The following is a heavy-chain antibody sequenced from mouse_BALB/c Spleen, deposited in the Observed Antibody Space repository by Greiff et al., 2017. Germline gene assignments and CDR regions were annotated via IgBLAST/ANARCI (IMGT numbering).Heavy chain of an antibody. J-gene: IGHJ4*01. Sequence: QVQLKESGAELVRPGASVTLSCKASGYTFTDYEMHWVKQTPVHGLEWIGAIDPETGGTAYNQKFKGKATLTADKSSSTAYMELRSLTSEDSAVYYCTRSSDYWGQGTSVTVSS. CDR3: TRSSDY. CDR2: IDPETGGT. CDR1: GYTFTDYE. V-gene: IGHV1-15*01.